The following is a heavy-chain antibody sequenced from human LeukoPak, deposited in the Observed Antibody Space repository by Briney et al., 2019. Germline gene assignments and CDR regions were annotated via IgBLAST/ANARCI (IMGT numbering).Heavy chain of an antibody. D-gene: IGHD4-17*01. CDR1: GFTFSSYS. CDR2: ISSSSSYI. Sequence: GGSLRLSCAASGFTFSSYSMNWVRQAPGKGREWVSSISSSSSYIYYADSVKGRFTISRDNAKNSLYLQMNSLRAEDTAVYYCARGYDYGATGDYWGQGTLVTVSS. CDR3: ARGYDYGATGDY. J-gene: IGHJ4*02. V-gene: IGHV3-21*01.